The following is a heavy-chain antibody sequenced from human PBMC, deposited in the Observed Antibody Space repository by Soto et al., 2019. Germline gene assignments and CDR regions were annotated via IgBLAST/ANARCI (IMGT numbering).Heavy chain of an antibody. CDR3: ARVAIIAVAGGYFDY. CDR2: INHSGST. J-gene: IGHJ4*02. CDR1: GGSFSGYY. D-gene: IGHD6-19*01. V-gene: IGHV4-34*01. Sequence: SETLSLTCAVYGGSFSGYYWSWIRQPPGKGLEWIGEINHSGSTNYNPSLKSRVTISVDTSKNQFSLKLSSVTAADTAVYYCARVAIIAVAGGYFDYWGQGTLVTVSS.